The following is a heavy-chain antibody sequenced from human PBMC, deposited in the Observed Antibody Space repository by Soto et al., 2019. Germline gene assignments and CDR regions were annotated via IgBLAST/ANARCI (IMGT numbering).Heavy chain of an antibody. Sequence: DEQVVESGGGLVQPGGSLRLSCTASGFTFSNYWIHWVRQASGKGLVWVSRIKGDGSITNYADSVRGRFSISRDNAKNTVYLQMASLRAEDTAVYYCARAAAGRYYRDVWGKGTTVTVS. J-gene: IGHJ6*03. CDR2: IKGDGSIT. CDR1: GFTFSNYW. D-gene: IGHD6-25*01. CDR3: ARAAAGRYYRDV. V-gene: IGHV3-74*01.